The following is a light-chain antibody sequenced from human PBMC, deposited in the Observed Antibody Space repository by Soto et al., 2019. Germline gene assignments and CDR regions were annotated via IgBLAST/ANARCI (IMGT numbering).Light chain of an antibody. J-gene: IGKJ1*01. Sequence: EIVLTQSPATLSLSPGERATLSCRASQSVSSYLAWYQQKPGQAPRLLIYDASNRATGIPARLSGSGSGTDFTLTISSIEPEDFAVYYCQQRSNLWTFGQGTKVDIK. V-gene: IGKV3-11*01. CDR3: QQRSNLWT. CDR2: DAS. CDR1: QSVSSY.